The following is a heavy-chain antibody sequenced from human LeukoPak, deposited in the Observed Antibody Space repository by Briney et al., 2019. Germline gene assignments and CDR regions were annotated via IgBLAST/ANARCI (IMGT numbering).Heavy chain of an antibody. Sequence: ASVKVSCKASGYTFTGYYMHWVRQAPGQGLEWMGWINPNSGDTNYAQKFQGRVTMTRDTSISTAYMELSRLRSDDTAVYYCARDHYCSSTSCYTIFDYWGQGTLVTVSS. V-gene: IGHV1-2*02. D-gene: IGHD2-2*02. CDR1: GYTFTGYY. CDR3: ARDHYCSSTSCYTIFDY. J-gene: IGHJ4*02. CDR2: INPNSGDT.